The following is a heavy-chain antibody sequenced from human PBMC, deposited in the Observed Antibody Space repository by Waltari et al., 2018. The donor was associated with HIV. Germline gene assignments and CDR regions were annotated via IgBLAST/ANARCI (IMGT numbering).Heavy chain of an antibody. D-gene: IGHD3-16*01. CDR2: IKQDGSEE. J-gene: IGHJ4*02. CDR3: ARDWGRY. V-gene: IGHV3-7*01. Sequence: EVQLVESGGGLVQPGGSLRLSCADSGFPFSSYWMSWFRPEPRKGLEWVANIKQDGSEEFYVDFVMGRFTISRDNAKNSLFLQMNSLRGEDTAVYYCARDWGRYWGQGTLVTVSS. CDR1: GFPFSSYW.